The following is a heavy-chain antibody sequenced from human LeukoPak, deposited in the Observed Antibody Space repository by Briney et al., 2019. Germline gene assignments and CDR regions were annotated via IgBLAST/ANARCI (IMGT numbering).Heavy chain of an antibody. V-gene: IGHV3-30*04. Sequence: GGSLRLSCAASGFTFSSYAMHWVRQAPGKGLEWVAVISYDGSNKYYADSVKGRFTISRDNSKNTLYLQMNSLRAEDTAVYYCARVDRTADCSSTSCYPDYWGQGTLVTVSS. D-gene: IGHD2-2*01. J-gene: IGHJ4*02. CDR3: ARVDRTADCSSTSCYPDY. CDR2: ISYDGSNK. CDR1: GFTFSSYA.